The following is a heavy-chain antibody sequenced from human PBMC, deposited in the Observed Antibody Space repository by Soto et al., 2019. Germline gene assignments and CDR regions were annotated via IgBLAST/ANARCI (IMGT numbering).Heavy chain of an antibody. CDR3: AKDTGYGDPVVDYYYYMDV. Sequence: PGGSLRLSCAASGFTFSSYAMSWVRQAPGKGLEWVSAISGSGGSTYYADSVKGRFTISRDNSKNTLYLQMNSLRAEDTAVYYCAKDTGYGDPVVDYYYYMDVWGKGTTVPVSS. D-gene: IGHD4-17*01. J-gene: IGHJ6*03. V-gene: IGHV3-23*01. CDR2: ISGSGGST. CDR1: GFTFSSYA.